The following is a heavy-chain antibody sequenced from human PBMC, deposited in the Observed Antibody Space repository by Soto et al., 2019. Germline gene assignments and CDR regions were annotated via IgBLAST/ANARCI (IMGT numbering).Heavy chain of an antibody. CDR1: GFTLGEYS. CDR3: TRDLPRKYYYDSSGYGPFDY. J-gene: IGHJ4*02. V-gene: IGHV3-49*03. D-gene: IGHD3-22*01. CDR2: IRSKAYFVTT. Sequence: LRLSCTAPGFTLGEYSMSRFCPARGRGLEWGGCIRSKAYFVTTEYAASMKVRFTISRDDSKSIPYLQMNSLKSDDTAVYYCTRDLPRKYYYDSSGYGPFDYWGQGTLVTVSS.